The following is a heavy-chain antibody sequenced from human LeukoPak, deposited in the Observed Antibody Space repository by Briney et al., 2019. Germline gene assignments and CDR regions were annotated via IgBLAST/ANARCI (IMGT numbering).Heavy chain of an antibody. Sequence: GGSLRLSCAASGFTFSSYSMNWVRQAPGKGLEWVSSIHVSGYADYADSVKGRFTTSRDDSKNTLYLQMNSLRAEDTAVYYCARDIYGYFDLWGRGTLVTVSS. V-gene: IGHV3-21*01. D-gene: IGHD3-16*01. CDR2: IHVSGYA. J-gene: IGHJ2*01. CDR3: ARDIYGYFDL. CDR1: GFTFSSYS.